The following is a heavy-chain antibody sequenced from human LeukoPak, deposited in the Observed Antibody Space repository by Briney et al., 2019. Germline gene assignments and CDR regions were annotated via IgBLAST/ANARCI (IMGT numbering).Heavy chain of an antibody. CDR2: INTYNGDT. Sequence: GASVKVSCKAFGYTFTSYGITWVRQAPGQGLEWMGWINTYNGDTNYAQKLQGRVTMTTDTSTGTAYMELRSLRSEDTAVYYCASEGQDYDSSGYYYSFDYWGQGTLVTVSS. D-gene: IGHD3-22*01. CDR1: GYTFTSYG. CDR3: ASEGQDYDSSGYYYSFDY. V-gene: IGHV1-18*01. J-gene: IGHJ4*02.